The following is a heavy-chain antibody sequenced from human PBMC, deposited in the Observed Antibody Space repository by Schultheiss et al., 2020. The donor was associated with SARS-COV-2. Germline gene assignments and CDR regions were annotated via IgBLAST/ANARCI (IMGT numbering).Heavy chain of an antibody. CDR2: INHSGST. V-gene: IGHV4-34*01. CDR3: AIGVSSGWRGSIIYYYYGMDV. CDR1: GGSFSGYY. D-gene: IGHD6-19*01. Sequence: SETLSLTCAVYGGSFSGYYWSWIRQPPGKGLEWIGEINHSGSTNYNPSLKSRVTISVDTSKNQFSLKLSSVTAADTAVYYCAIGVSSGWRGSIIYYYYGMDVWGQGTTVTVSS. J-gene: IGHJ6*02.